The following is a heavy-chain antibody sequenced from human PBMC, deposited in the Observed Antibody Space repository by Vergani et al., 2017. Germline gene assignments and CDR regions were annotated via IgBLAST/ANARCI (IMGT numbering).Heavy chain of an antibody. CDR3: ARREGEFWYFDL. CDR1: GGSISSGGYS. D-gene: IGHD3-16*01. CDR2: IYHSGST. Sequence: QVQLQESGPGLVKPSQTLSLTCAVSGGSISSGGYSWSWIRQPPGKGLEWIGYIYHSGSTYYNPSLKSRVTISVDRSKNQFSLKLSSVTAADTAVYYCARREGEFWYFDLWGRGTLVTVSS. V-gene: IGHV4-30-2*01. J-gene: IGHJ2*01.